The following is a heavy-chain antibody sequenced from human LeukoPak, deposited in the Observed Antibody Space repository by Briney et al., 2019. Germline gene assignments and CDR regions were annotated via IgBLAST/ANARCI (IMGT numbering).Heavy chain of an antibody. D-gene: IGHD2-2*01. Sequence: ASVKVSCKASGYTFTSYYMHWVRQAPGQGLEWMGIINPSGGSTSYAQKFQGRVTMTRDMSTSTVYVELSSLRSEDTAVYYCASSSTSPYYFDYWGQGTLVTVSS. J-gene: IGHJ4*02. CDR2: INPSGGST. V-gene: IGHV1-46*01. CDR3: ASSSTSPYYFDY. CDR1: GYTFTSYY.